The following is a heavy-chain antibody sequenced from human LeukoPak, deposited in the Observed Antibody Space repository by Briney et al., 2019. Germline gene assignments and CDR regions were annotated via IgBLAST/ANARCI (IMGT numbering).Heavy chain of an antibody. CDR3: ARDHYDILTGLRYYFDF. CDR1: GGSISSYY. J-gene: IGHJ4*02. CDR2: IYYSGST. Sequence: SETLSLTCTVSGGSISSYYWSWIRQPPGKGLEWIGYIYYSGSTNYNPSLKSRVTISVHTSKNQFSLKLSSVTAADTAVYYCARDHYDILTGLRYYFDFWGQGTLVTVSS. D-gene: IGHD3-9*01. V-gene: IGHV4-59*12.